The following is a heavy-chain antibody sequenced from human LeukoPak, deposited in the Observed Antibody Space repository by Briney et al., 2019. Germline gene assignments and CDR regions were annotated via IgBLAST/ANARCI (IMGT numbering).Heavy chain of an antibody. CDR1: GFTFSSYS. J-gene: IGHJ4*02. CDR3: ARDRKIFGVVIILHY. D-gene: IGHD3-3*01. CDR2: ISSSSSTI. V-gene: IGHV3-48*01. Sequence: PGGSLRLFCAASGFTFSSYSMNWVRQAPGKGLEWVSYISSSSSTIYYADSVKGRFTISRDNAQNSLYLQMNSLRAEDTAVYCCARDRKIFGVVIILHYWGQGPLVSVSS.